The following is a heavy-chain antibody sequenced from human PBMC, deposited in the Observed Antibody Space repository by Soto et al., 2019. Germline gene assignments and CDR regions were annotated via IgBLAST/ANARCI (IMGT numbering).Heavy chain of an antibody. CDR1: GFTFSSYS. V-gene: IGHV3-48*01. CDR3: ASRTWTTDSY. Sequence: GSLRLSCAASGFTFSSYSMNWVRQAPGKGLEWVSYISSSSSSIYYADSVKGRFTISRDNAKNSLYLQMNSLRAEDTAVYYCASRTWTTDSYWGQGTLVTVSS. CDR2: ISSSSSSI. J-gene: IGHJ4*02. D-gene: IGHD4-17*01.